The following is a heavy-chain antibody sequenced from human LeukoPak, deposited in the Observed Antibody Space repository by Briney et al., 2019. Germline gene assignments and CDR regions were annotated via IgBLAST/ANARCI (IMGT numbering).Heavy chain of an antibody. CDR3: ARGESIAVAGTGHWFDP. CDR1: GGSFSGYY. J-gene: IGHJ5*02. Sequence: SETLSLTCAVYGGSFSGYYWSWIRQPPGKGLEWVGEINHSGRTNYNPSLKSRVTIPVDTSKKQFSLKLSSVTAADTAVYYCARGESIAVAGTGHWFDPWGQGTLVTVSS. CDR2: INHSGRT. V-gene: IGHV4-34*01. D-gene: IGHD6-19*01.